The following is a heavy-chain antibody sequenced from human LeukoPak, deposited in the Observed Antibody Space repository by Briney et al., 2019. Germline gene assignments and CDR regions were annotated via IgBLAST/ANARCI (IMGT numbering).Heavy chain of an antibody. CDR3: AREWSSSGAFDI. V-gene: IGHV4-59*11. D-gene: IGHD6-19*01. CDR1: GGSISSHY. CDR2: IYYSGST. Sequence: SETLSLTCTVSGGSISSHYWSWIRQPPGKGLEWIGYIYYSGSTNYNPSLKSRVTISVDTSKNQFSLKLSSVTAADTAVYYCAREWSSSGAFDIRGQGTMVTVSS. J-gene: IGHJ3*02.